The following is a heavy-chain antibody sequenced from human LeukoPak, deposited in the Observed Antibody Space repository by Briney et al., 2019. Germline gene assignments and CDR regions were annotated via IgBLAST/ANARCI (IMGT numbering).Heavy chain of an antibody. J-gene: IGHJ6*02. Sequence: SATLSLTCAVYGGSFSGYYWSWIRQPPGKGLEWIAEINHSGSTNYNPSLKSRVSISVDTSKNQFSLKLRSVTAADTAVYYCARDHYHYYGMDVSGQGTTVTVSS. D-gene: IGHD3-10*01. CDR1: GGSFSGYY. V-gene: IGHV4-34*01. CDR3: ARDHYHYYGMDV. CDR2: INHSGST.